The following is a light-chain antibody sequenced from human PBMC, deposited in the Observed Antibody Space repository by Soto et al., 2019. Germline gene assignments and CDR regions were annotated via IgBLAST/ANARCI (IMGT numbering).Light chain of an antibody. Sequence: IHTNESPSCLSASVGDRVTAACWASQSVSSYYYWCQQNTGNPPNRLLYAASSLRTGVPSKMIGSSSWTDFTLTISSLQPEDFATYYYQQSYSTPPTFCQGTKVDIK. CDR3: QQSYSTPPT. CDR2: AAS. CDR1: QSVSSY. J-gene: IGKJ1*01. V-gene: IGKV1-39*01.